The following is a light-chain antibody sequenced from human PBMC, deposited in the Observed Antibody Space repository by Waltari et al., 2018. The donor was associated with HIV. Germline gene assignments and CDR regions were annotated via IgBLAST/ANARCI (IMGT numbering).Light chain of an antibody. CDR3: CAYAGSTTYVI. CDR1: SSDVGGYNL. Sequence: QSALTQPASVSGSPGQSITISCTGTSSDVGGYNLVSWYQQHPGKAPKLMIYEVSKRPSGVSNRFSGSKSGNTASLTISGLQAEDEADYYCCAYAGSTTYVIFGGETKLTVL. V-gene: IGLV2-23*02. J-gene: IGLJ2*01. CDR2: EVS.